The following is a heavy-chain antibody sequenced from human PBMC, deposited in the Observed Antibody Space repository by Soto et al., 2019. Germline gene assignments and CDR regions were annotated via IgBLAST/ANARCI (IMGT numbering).Heavy chain of an antibody. J-gene: IGHJ3*02. Sequence: ASGKVSCKASGYTCTSYGISWVRQAPGQGVEWMGWLSAYNGNTNYAQKLPGRVTMTTDTSASTDYMELRSLRSDDTAVYYCARXSGSYYVGAFDIWGQATMVPVS. D-gene: IGHD1-26*01. CDR1: GYTCTSYG. CDR3: ARXSGSYYVGAFDI. CDR2: LSAYNGNT. V-gene: IGHV1-18*01.